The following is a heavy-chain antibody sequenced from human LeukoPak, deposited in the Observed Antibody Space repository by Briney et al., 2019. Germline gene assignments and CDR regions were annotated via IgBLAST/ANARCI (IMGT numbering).Heavy chain of an antibody. CDR3: ARSSSGGKDFDY. CDR2: IDWDDDK. Sequence: SGPALLKPTQTLTLTFTFSGFSLSTNGMRVSWIRQPPGKALEWLARIDWDDDKFYSTSLKTRLTISKDTSKNQVVLTMTNMDPVDTATYYCARSSSGGKDFDYGGQGTLVTVSS. V-gene: IGHV2-70*04. CDR1: GFSLSTNGMR. D-gene: IGHD4-23*01. J-gene: IGHJ4*02.